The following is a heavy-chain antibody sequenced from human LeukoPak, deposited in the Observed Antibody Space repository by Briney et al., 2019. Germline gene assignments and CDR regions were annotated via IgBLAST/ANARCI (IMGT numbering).Heavy chain of an antibody. Sequence: SETLSLTCTVSGGSISSYYWSWIRQPPGKGLEWIGYIYYSGSTNYNPSLKSRVTISVDTSKNQFSLKLSSVTAADTAVYYCARALSDSSGYSYFDFDYWGQGTLVTVSS. J-gene: IGHJ4*02. CDR3: ARALSDSSGYSYFDFDY. V-gene: IGHV4-59*01. CDR2: IYYSGST. CDR1: GGSISSYY. D-gene: IGHD3-22*01.